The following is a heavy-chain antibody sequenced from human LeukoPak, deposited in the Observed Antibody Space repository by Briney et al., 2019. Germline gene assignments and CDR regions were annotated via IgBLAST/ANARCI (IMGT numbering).Heavy chain of an antibody. CDR2: INHSGST. Sequence: SETLSLTCAVYGGSFSGYYWSWIRQPPGKGLEWIGEINHSGSTNYNPSLKSRVTISVDTSKNQFSLKLSSVTAADTAVYYCARGVPFGIWGSYRYDYWGQGTLVTVSS. CDR1: GGSFSGYY. V-gene: IGHV4-34*01. J-gene: IGHJ4*02. CDR3: ARGVPFGIWGSYRYDY. D-gene: IGHD3-16*02.